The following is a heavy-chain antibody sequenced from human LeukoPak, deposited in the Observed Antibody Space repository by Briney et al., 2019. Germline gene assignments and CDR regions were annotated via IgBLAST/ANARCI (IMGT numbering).Heavy chain of an antibody. Sequence: SETLSLTCTVSGGSISSYYWSWIRQPPGKGLEWIEYIYYSGSTNYNPSLKSRVTISVDTSKNQFSLKLSSVTAADTAVYYCARSGAAAGYFDYWGQGTLVTVSS. CDR3: ARSGAAAGYFDY. V-gene: IGHV4-59*01. CDR1: GGSISSYY. D-gene: IGHD6-13*01. CDR2: IYYSGST. J-gene: IGHJ4*02.